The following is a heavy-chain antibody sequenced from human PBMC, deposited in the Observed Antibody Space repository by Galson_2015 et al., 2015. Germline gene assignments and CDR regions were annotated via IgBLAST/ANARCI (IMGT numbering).Heavy chain of an antibody. CDR2: IYHSGST. CDR3: AREIGDSSGWYWYFDL. J-gene: IGHJ2*01. D-gene: IGHD6-19*01. V-gene: IGHV4-4*02. Sequence: TLSLTCAVSGGSISSSNWWSWVRQPPGKGLEWIGEIYHSGSTNYNPSLKSRVTISVDKSKNQFSLKLSSVTAADTAVYYCAREIGDSSGWYWYFDLWGRGTLVTVSS. CDR1: GGSISSSNW.